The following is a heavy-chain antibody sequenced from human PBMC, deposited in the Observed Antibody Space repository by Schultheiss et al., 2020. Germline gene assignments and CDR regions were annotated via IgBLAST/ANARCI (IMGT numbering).Heavy chain of an antibody. J-gene: IGHJ6*02. D-gene: IGHD3-10*01. Sequence: SATLSLTCTVSGGSISSYYWSWIRQPRGKGLEWIGYIYYSGSTNYNPSLKSRVTISVDTSKNQFSLKLSSVTAADTAVYYCARDRFYGSGPLDVWGQGTTVTVSS. CDR2: IYYSGST. CDR3: ARDRFYGSGPLDV. CDR1: GGSISSYY. V-gene: IGHV4-59*01.